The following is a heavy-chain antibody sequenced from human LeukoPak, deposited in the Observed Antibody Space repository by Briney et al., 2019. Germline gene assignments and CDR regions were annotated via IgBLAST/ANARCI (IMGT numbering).Heavy chain of an antibody. CDR1: GYSISSGYY. CDR2: IHHSRST. CDR3: ARVKSSIPATIGSQFDC. J-gene: IGHJ4*02. Sequence: SETLSLTCTVSGYSISSGYYWGWIRQPPGKGLEWIGSIHHSRSTYYNPSLKSRVTISLDTSKNQFSLKLSSVTAAEAAVYYCARVKSSIPATIGSQFDCWGQGTLVTVSS. D-gene: IGHD2-2*02. V-gene: IGHV4-38-2*02.